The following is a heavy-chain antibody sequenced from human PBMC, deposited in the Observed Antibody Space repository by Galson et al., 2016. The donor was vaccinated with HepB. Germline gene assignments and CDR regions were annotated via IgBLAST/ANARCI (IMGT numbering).Heavy chain of an antibody. CDR2: INTNTENP. CDR3: ARVRIRYFDWLSQLNSNVFGS. V-gene: IGHV7-4-1*02. Sequence: SVKVSCKASGYTFTNYAMNWVRQAPGQGLEWLGWINTNTENPTYAQGFTGRFVFSLDTSVSTAYLQISSLGAAGTAIYYGARVRIRYFDWLSQLNSNVFGSRGQGTMVTSSS. J-gene: IGHJ3*02. D-gene: IGHD3-9*01. CDR1: GYTFTNYA.